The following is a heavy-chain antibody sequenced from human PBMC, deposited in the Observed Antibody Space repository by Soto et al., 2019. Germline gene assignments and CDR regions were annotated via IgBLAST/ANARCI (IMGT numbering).Heavy chain of an antibody. CDR2: ISWNSGSI. V-gene: IGHV3-9*01. CDR1: GFTLDDYA. D-gene: IGHD6-19*01. CDR3: AKDRLAVADPGFDY. J-gene: IGHJ4*02. Sequence: GGSLRLSCAASGFTLDDYAMHWVRQAPGKGLEWVSGISWNSGSIGYADSVKGRFNISRDNAKNSLYLQMNSLRAEDTALYYCAKDRLAVADPGFDYWGQGTLVTVSS.